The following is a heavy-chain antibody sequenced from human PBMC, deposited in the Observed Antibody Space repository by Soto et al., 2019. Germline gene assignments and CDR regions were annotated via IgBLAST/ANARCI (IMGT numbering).Heavy chain of an antibody. D-gene: IGHD5-18*01. V-gene: IGHV4-30-4*01. CDR1: GGSISSGDYY. J-gene: IGHJ3*02. CDR2: IYYSGST. Sequence: QVQLQESGPGLVKPSQTLSLTCTVSGGSISSGDYYWSWIRQPPGKGLEWIGYIYYSGSTYYNPSLKSRVTISVDTSKNQFSLKLSSVTAADTAVYYFAREGTAMGLGDAFDIWGQGTMVTVSS. CDR3: AREGTAMGLGDAFDI.